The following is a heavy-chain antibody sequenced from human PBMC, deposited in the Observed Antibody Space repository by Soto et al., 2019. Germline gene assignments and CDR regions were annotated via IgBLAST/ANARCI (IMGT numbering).Heavy chain of an antibody. Sequence: EVQLLESGGGLVQPGGSLRLSCAASGFPFSDHAMHWVRQTPGKGLVWVSAITGRGDSTYYADSVKGRFTISRDNSKSTLYLQMMSLRAEDTAVYYCAKDLYVQPPSGWFDPWGQGTVVTVSS. V-gene: IGHV3-23*01. CDR2: ITGRGDST. CDR1: GFPFSDHA. CDR3: AKDLYVQPPSGWFDP. J-gene: IGHJ5*02. D-gene: IGHD1-26*01.